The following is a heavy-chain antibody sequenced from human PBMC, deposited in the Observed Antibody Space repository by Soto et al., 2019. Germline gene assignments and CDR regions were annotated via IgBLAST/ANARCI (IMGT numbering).Heavy chain of an antibody. D-gene: IGHD3-9*01. CDR1: GYTFTSYG. V-gene: IGHV1-18*01. CDR2: ISAYNGNT. J-gene: IGHJ5*02. Sequence: QVQLVQSGAEVKKPGASVKVSCKASGYTFTSYGISWVRQAPGQGLEWMGWISAYNGNTNYAQKLQGRVTMTTDTSTNTAYMELRSLRSDDTAVYYCARAHLYYDILTGYSRANWFDPWGQGTLVTVSS. CDR3: ARAHLYYDILTGYSRANWFDP.